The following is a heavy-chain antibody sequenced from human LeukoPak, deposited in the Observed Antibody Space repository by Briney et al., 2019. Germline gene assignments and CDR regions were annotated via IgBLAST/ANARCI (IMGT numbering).Heavy chain of an antibody. D-gene: IGHD5-12*01. CDR1: GYTFTGYY. V-gene: IGHV1-2*02. J-gene: IGHJ6*02. CDR3: ARDEVGLRDYYGMDV. Sequence: ASVKVSCKASGYTFTGYYMHWVRQAPGQGLEWMGWINPNSGGTNYAQKFQGRVTMTRDTSISTAYMELSRLRSDDTAVYYCARDEVGLRDYYGMDVWGQGTTVTVSS. CDR2: INPNSGGT.